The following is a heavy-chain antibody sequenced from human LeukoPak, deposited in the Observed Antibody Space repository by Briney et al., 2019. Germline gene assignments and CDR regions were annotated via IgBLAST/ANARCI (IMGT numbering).Heavy chain of an antibody. J-gene: IGHJ4*02. Sequence: TLSLTCTVSGGSISSGSYYWSWIRQPAGKGLEWIGRIYTGGSTNYNPSLKSRVTISVDTSKNQFSLKLSSVTAADTAVYYCARAVGPDRPFDYWGQGALVTVSS. D-gene: IGHD1-14*01. V-gene: IGHV4-61*02. CDR1: GGSISSGSYY. CDR2: IYTGGST. CDR3: ARAVGPDRPFDY.